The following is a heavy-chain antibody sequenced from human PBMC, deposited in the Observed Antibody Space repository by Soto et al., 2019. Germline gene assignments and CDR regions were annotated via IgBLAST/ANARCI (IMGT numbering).Heavy chain of an antibody. CDR2: IDPSDSYT. CDR3: ASHLDTAPYYYYYGMDV. J-gene: IGHJ6*02. V-gene: IGHV5-10-1*03. Sequence: EVQLVQSGAEVKKPGESLRISCKGSGYSFTSYWISWVRQMPGKGLEWMGRIDPSDSYTNYSPSFQGHVTISADKSISTAYLQWSSLKASDTAMYYCASHLDTAPYYYYYGMDVWGQGTTVTVSS. CDR1: GYSFTSYW. D-gene: IGHD5-18*01.